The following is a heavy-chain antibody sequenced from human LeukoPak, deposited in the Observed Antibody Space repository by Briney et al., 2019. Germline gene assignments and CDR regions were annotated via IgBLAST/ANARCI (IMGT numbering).Heavy chain of an antibody. J-gene: IGHJ4*02. CDR2: IYSSGSA. CDR3: ARGFGSSTREAFDY. Sequence: SETLSLTCTISGASIDSYYWSWIRQPPGEGLEWIVRIYSSGSANYNPSLKSRVTMSVDTSKNQFSLKLSSVTAADTAVYYCARGFGSSTREAFDYWGQGTLVTVSS. CDR1: GASIDSYY. V-gene: IGHV4-4*07. D-gene: IGHD6-13*01.